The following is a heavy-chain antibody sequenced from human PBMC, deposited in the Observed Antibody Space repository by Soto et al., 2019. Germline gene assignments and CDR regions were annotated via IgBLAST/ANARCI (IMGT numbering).Heavy chain of an antibody. D-gene: IGHD3-22*01. CDR3: ARWVGGSMSDNSGQYYS. Sequence: QVQLVESGGGVVQPGRSLRLTCAGSGFTFSRNGMHWVRQAPGKGLEWVALVSYDGTKKYYVDSVKGRFTISRDNSENTLYLQMKSLRAEDTAVYYCARWVGGSMSDNSGQYYSWGKGTLVTVSS. CDR1: GFTFSRNG. V-gene: IGHV3-30*03. J-gene: IGHJ4*02. CDR2: VSYDGTKK.